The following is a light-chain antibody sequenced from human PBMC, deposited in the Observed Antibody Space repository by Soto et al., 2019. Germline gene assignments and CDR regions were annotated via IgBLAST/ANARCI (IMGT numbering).Light chain of an antibody. J-gene: IGLJ1*01. CDR3: SSFTSAYTFV. CDR2: EVS. CDR1: SSDVGGYNY. V-gene: IGLV2-14*01. Sequence: QSVLAQPASVSGSPGQSIAISCTGTSSDVGGYNYVSWYQQHPGKAPKLLISEVSIRPSGVSDRFSGSKSGNTASLTISGLQTEDEADYYCSSFTSAYTFVVGSGTKLTVL.